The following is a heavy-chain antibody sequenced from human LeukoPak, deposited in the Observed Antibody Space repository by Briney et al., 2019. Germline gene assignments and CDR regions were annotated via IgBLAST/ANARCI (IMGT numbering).Heavy chain of an antibody. V-gene: IGHV3-30*18. D-gene: IGHD5-24*01. Sequence: GGSLRLSCAASGFTFSSYGMHWVRQAPGKGLEWVAVISYDGSNKYYADSVKGRFTISRDNSKNTLYLQMNSLRAEDTAVYYCTKDPDMATITGHYFDYWGQGTLVTVSS. CDR2: ISYDGSNK. CDR1: GFTFSSYG. CDR3: TKDPDMATITGHYFDY. J-gene: IGHJ4*02.